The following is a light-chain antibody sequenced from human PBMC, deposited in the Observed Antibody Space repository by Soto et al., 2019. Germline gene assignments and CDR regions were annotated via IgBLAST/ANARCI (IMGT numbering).Light chain of an antibody. V-gene: IGLV2-14*01. CDR1: SSDVGGYNY. CDR2: DVS. CDR3: YSYTTSSTYV. J-gene: IGLJ1*01. Sequence: QSVLTQPASVSGSPGQSITISCTGTSSDVGGYNYVSWYQQHPPKVPKLMIYDVSNRPSGVSDRFSGSKSGNTASLTIFGLQAEDEADYYCYSYTTSSTYVFGPGTKLTVL.